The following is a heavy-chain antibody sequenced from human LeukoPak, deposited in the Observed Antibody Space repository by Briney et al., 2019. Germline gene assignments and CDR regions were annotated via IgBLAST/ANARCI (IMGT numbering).Heavy chain of an antibody. CDR2: IYHSGST. CDR3: ARALSYYYGSGSYYHDY. CDR1: GYSISSGYY. D-gene: IGHD3-10*01. V-gene: IGHV4-38-2*01. Sequence: PSETLSLTCAVSGYSISSGYYWGWIRQPPGKGLEWIGSIYHSGSTYYNPSLKSRVTISVDTSKNQFSLKLSSVTAAETAVYYCARALSYYYGSGSYYHDYWGQGTLVTVSS. J-gene: IGHJ4*02.